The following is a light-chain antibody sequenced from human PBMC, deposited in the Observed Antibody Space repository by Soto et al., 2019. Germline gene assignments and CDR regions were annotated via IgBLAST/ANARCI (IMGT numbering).Light chain of an antibody. CDR1: QSVSRK. Sequence: VLTQSPGTLSLSPGERATLSCRASQSVSRKLAWYQQTRGQAPRLLIYGASTRATGVPDRFSGTGSGTEFTLTISSLKSEDYAVYYCQQYKSWPPITFGQGTRLEIK. J-gene: IGKJ5*01. CDR2: GAS. CDR3: QQYKSWPPIT. V-gene: IGKV3-15*01.